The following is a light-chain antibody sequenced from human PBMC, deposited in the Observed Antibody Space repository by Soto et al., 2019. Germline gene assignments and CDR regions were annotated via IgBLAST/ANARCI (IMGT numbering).Light chain of an antibody. V-gene: IGKV3D-20*01. CDR2: DAS. CDR3: QKYGSSMPVT. CDR1: ESVSSSF. Sequence: ELVLTQSPATLTLSPGERATLSCGSSESVSSSFLAWYQHKPGLAPRLLIYDASSRATGIPDRFTGSGSGTDFTLTISRLEPEDFAIYYCQKYGSSMPVTVGQGTRLEIK. J-gene: IGKJ5*01.